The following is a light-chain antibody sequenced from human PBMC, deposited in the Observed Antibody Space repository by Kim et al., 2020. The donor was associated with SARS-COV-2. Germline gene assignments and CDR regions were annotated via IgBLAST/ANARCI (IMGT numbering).Light chain of an antibody. CDR3: AAWDDSINGPL. J-gene: IGLJ2*01. Sequence: GQRVTISFSGSTSNFATTTVYWYQQSPGTAPKLIIYKDSQRPSGVPDRFSGSKSGTSASLAISGRRSDDAANYYCAAWDDSINGPLFGGGTKVTVL. V-gene: IGLV1-44*01. CDR1: TSNFATTT. CDR2: KDS.